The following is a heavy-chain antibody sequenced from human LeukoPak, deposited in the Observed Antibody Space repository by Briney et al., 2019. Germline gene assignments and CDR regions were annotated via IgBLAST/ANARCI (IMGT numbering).Heavy chain of an antibody. CDR3: AKRGAFDSSSWFDY. V-gene: IGHV3-23*01. D-gene: IGHD6-13*01. CDR2: ISGSGGST. CDR1: GFTFNIYS. Sequence: GGSLRLSCAASGFTFNIYSMNWVRQAPGKGLEWVSGISGSGGSTYYAESVKGRFTISRDNSKNTLYLQMNSLRAEDTAVYYCAKRGAFDSSSWFDYWGQGTLVTVSS. J-gene: IGHJ5*01.